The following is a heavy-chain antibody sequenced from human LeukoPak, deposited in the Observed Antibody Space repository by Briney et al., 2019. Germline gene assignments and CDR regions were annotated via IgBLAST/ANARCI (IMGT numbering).Heavy chain of an antibody. D-gene: IGHD2-2*01. Sequence: SETLSLTCTVSGGSISSGSYYWSWIRQPARKGLEWIGRIYTSGSTNYNPSLKSRVTMSVDTSKNQFSLKLSSVTAADTAGYYCARDRESRSSKYSYYYYMDVWGKGTTVTVSS. CDR1: GGSISSGSYY. J-gene: IGHJ6*03. CDR3: ARDRESRSSKYSYYYYMDV. V-gene: IGHV4-61*02. CDR2: IYTSGST.